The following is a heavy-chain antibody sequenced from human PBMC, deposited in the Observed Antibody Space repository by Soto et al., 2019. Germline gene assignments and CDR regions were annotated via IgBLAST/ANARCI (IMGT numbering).Heavy chain of an antibody. V-gene: IGHV3-30*18. CDR1: GFTFSTYG. CDR2: ISYDGTNK. J-gene: IGHJ6*02. Sequence: QVQLVDSGGGEVQPGRSLTISCAASGFTFSTYGMHWVRQTPGKGLERVAVISYDGTNKFYSDSVKGRFTISRDNFKNTLTLQMNSLRADDTAVYSCAKDLQSYGDYDYYCYGMDVWGLGTRVTVSS. CDR3: AKDLQSYGDYDYYCYGMDV. D-gene: IGHD4-17*01.